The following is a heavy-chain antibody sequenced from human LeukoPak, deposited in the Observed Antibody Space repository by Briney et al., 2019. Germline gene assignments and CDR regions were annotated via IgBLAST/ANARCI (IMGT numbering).Heavy chain of an antibody. CDR3: AGGPYDNSGYFDY. CDR2: ISYDGSNK. D-gene: IGHD3-22*01. J-gene: IGHJ4*02. CDR1: GFTFSSYG. V-gene: IGHV3-30*03. Sequence: GRSLRLFCAASGFTFSSYGMHWVRQAPGKGLEWVAVISYDGSNKYYSDSMKGRFTISRDNSKNTLYLQMNSLRAEDTAVYYCAGGPYDNSGYFDYWGQGTLVTVSS.